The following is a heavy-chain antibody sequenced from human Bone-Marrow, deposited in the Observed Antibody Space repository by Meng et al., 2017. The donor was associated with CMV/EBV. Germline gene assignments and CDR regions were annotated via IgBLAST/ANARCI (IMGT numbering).Heavy chain of an antibody. D-gene: IGHD1-1*01. CDR3: ATGTAGQEYFQH. CDR2: ISDSGAKT. CDR1: GFTFTTYA. Sequence: GESLSISCAASGFTFTTYALSWVRQAPGKGLEWVSAISDSGAKTYYADSVRGRFTVSRDNSKNTLYLQMNSLRAEDTAVYYCATGTAGQEYFQHCGQGTLVTVSS. V-gene: IGHV3-23*01. J-gene: IGHJ1*01.